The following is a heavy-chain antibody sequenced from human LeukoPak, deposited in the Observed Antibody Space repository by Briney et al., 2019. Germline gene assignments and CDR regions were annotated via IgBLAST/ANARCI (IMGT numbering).Heavy chain of an antibody. CDR1: GFTFDDYA. CDR2: ISWNSGSI. J-gene: IGHJ4*02. CDR3: AKDSEGGGIQLWTYFDY. D-gene: IGHD5-18*01. V-gene: IGHV3-9*03. Sequence: GGSLRLSCAASGFTFDDYAMHWVRQAPGKGLEWVSGISWNSGSIGYADSVKGRFTISRDNAKNSLYLQMNSLRAEDMALYYCAKDSEGGGIQLWTYFDYWGQGTLVTVSS.